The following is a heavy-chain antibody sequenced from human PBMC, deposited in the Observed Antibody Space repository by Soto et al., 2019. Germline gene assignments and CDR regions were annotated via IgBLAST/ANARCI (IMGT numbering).Heavy chain of an antibody. CDR3: AKDYIPRSPYSDY. V-gene: IGHV3-23*01. D-gene: IGHD2-2*02. CDR2: MSGSGSNA. J-gene: IGHJ4*02. Sequence: GGSPRLSCAASGFTFSSYAMSWVRQAPGKGLEWVSSMSGSGSNAYYADSVKGRFTISRDNSKNTVYLQMNSLRAEDTALYYCAKDYIPRSPYSDYWGQGTLVTVSS. CDR1: GFTFSSYA.